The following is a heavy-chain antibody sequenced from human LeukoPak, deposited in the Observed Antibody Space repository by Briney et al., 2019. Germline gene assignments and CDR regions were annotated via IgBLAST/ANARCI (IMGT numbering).Heavy chain of an antibody. J-gene: IGHJ1*01. D-gene: IGHD1-26*01. CDR2: ISGSGGAT. Sequence: PGGSLRLSCAASGFTFSSYAMSWVRQAPGKGLEWVSGISGSGGATNYADSVKGRFTISRDNSENTLYLQMNSLRAEDTAVYYCGGVRIQHWGQGTLVTVSS. V-gene: IGHV3-23*01. CDR3: GGVRIQH. CDR1: GFTFSSYA.